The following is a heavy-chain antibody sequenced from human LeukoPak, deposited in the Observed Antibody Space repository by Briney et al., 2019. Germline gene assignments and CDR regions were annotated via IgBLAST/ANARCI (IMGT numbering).Heavy chain of an antibody. CDR2: IGSSGSYI. Sequence: AGGSLRLSCAASGFTFSSYSMNWVRQAPGKGLEWVSSIGSSGSYIYYADSLTGRFTISRDNSKNTLYLQMNSLRAEDTAVYYCARWRMAGGYFDYWGQGTLVTVSS. CDR1: GFTFSSYS. D-gene: IGHD6-19*01. J-gene: IGHJ4*02. CDR3: ARWRMAGGYFDY. V-gene: IGHV3-21*01.